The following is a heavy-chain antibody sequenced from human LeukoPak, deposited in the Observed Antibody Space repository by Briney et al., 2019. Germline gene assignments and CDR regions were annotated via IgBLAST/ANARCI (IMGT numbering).Heavy chain of an antibody. V-gene: IGHV3-23*01. CDR3: ARGRYCNGGSCYIDY. CDR1: GFTFSSYA. J-gene: IGHJ4*02. CDR2: ISGSGGST. D-gene: IGHD2-15*01. Sequence: GGSLRLSCAASGFTFSSYAMSWVRQAPGKGLEWVSAISGSGGSTYYADSVKGRFTISRDNAQNSLYLQMNNLRAEDTAVYYCARGRYCNGGSCYIDYWGRGTLVIVSS.